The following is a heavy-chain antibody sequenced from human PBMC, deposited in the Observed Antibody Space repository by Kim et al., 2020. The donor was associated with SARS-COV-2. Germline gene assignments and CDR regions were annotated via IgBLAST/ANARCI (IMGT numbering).Heavy chain of an antibody. Sequence: GGSLRLSCAASGFTFSSYGMHWVRQAPGKGLEWVAVISYDGSNKYYADSVKGRFTISRDNSKNTLYLQMNSLRAEDTAVYYCAKDWNWNDDAFDIWGQGTMVTVSS. V-gene: IGHV3-30*18. CDR3: AKDWNWNDDAFDI. J-gene: IGHJ3*02. CDR2: ISYDGSNK. D-gene: IGHD1-1*01. CDR1: GFTFSSYG.